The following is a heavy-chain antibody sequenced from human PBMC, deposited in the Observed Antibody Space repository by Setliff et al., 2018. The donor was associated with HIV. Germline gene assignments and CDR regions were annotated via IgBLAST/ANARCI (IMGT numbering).Heavy chain of an antibody. CDR1: GGSLSSSY. V-gene: IGHV4-34*01. D-gene: IGHD6-13*01. J-gene: IGHJ6*03. CDR3: ARHKDPPGSRWIFYYYYMDL. Sequence: SETLSLTCAVYGGSLSSSYWTWIRQAPGKGLEWIGSSYHTGSTYYNPSLKSRVTMSVDTSKNQFSLKLSSVTAADTGVYYCARHKDPPGSRWIFYYYYMDLWGGGTTVTVSS. CDR2: SYHTGST.